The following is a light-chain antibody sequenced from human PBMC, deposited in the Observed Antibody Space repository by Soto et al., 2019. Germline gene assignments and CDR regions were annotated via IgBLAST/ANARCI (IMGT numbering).Light chain of an antibody. CDR1: QSVSNDD. Sequence: EVVLTQSPGTLSLSPGERATLSCRATQSVSNDDLAWYQQKPGQAPRLLFYGASSRATGIPDWCSGSGSGTACTLTISSLDPEDFAVYCCQQYGGLPRLSFGRGTTVEIK. J-gene: IGKJ4*01. CDR3: QQYGGLPRLS. CDR2: GAS. V-gene: IGKV3-20*01.